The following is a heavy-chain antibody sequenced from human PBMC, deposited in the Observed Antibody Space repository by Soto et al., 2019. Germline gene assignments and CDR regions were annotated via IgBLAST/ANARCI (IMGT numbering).Heavy chain of an antibody. Sequence: QTLSLTCAISGPSVSSPSATWNWIRQSLSRELEWVARTYYRYKWFNNYAASVKSRITIQPDTPKNQFALQLSSVTHEDPAVSYWARDQDNGISSFESWGQGTLVTVSS. V-gene: IGHV6-1*01. CDR2: TYYRYKWFN. D-gene: IGHD2-15*01. CDR3: ARDQDNGISSFES. CDR1: GPSVSSPSAT. J-gene: IGHJ4*02.